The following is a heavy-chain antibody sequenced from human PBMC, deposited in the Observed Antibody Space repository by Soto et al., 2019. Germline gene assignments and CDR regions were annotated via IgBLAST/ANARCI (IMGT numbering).Heavy chain of an antibody. J-gene: IGHJ5*02. V-gene: IGHV4-30-4*01. CDR1: GDSISSSNHY. Sequence: QVQLQESGPGLVKPLQTLSLTCTVSGDSISSSNHYWTWIRQPPGKGLEYIGYIYYTGSTYYNPSLKSRVTISLDASKNQFSLKLSSVTAADTAVYYCARDLYNWNDDNWFDPWGQGTLVTVSS. D-gene: IGHD1-20*01. CDR2: IYYTGST. CDR3: ARDLYNWNDDNWFDP.